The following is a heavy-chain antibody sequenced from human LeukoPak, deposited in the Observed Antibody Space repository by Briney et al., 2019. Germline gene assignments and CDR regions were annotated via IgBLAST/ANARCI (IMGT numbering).Heavy chain of an antibody. CDR2: IYTSGST. V-gene: IGHV4-4*07. J-gene: IGHJ4*02. CDR3: ARVRYDILTGYYIKDY. D-gene: IGHD3-9*01. CDR1: GGSISSYY. Sequence: SETLSLTRTVSGGSISSYYWSWIRQPAGKGLEWIGRIYTSGSTNYNPSLKSRVTMSVDTSKNQFSLKLSSVTAADTAVYYCARVRYDILTGYYIKDYWGQGTLVTVSS.